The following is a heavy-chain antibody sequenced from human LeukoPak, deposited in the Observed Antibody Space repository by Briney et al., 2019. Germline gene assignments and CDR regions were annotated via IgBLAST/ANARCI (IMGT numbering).Heavy chain of an antibody. V-gene: IGHV4-59*08. Sequence: SETLSLTCSVSGGSISSSYWSWIRQPPGKGLEWIGYIYYSGNTNYNPSLGSRATISVDTSKTQFSLKLSSVTAADTAVYYCARTSFELGYCSGGSCYFGTFDPWGQGTLVTVSS. CDR3: ARTSFELGYCSGGSCYFGTFDP. CDR1: GGSISSSY. J-gene: IGHJ5*02. D-gene: IGHD2-15*01. CDR2: IYYSGNT.